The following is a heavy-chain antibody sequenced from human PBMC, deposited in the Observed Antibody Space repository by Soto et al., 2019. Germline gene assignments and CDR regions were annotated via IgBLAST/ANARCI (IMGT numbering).Heavy chain of an antibody. CDR3: VKDRVPGAYGHYYGMDV. V-gene: IGHV3-30*18. Sequence: GGSLRLSCRVSGFTLNNSGMHWVRQAPGKGLEWMAVISYDGGDKYYADFVKGRVIISRDNSKNTLNLEMNSLRAEDTATYYCVKDRVPGAYGHYYGMDVWGQGTTVTVSS. CDR2: ISYDGGDK. CDR1: GFTLNNSG. D-gene: IGHD5-12*01. J-gene: IGHJ6*02.